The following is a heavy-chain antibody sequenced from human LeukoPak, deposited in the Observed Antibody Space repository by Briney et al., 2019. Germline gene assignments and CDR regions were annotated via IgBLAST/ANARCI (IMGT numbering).Heavy chain of an antibody. D-gene: IGHD3-10*01. CDR3: AAEGGSGSYDYYYYNLDI. V-gene: IGHV1-58*01. CDR1: GFTFISSA. J-gene: IGHJ6*02. Sequence: AASVKVSCKTSGFTFISSALQWVRQARGQRLEWIGWIVVGSGNTNYAQQFQERVTITRDMSTNTAYLELSSLRYEDTAVYYCAAEGGSGSYDYYYYNLDIWGQGTTVTVSS. CDR2: IVVGSGNT.